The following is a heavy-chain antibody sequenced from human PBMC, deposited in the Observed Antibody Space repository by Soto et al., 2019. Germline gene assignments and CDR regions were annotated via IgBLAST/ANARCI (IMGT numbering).Heavy chain of an antibody. CDR1: GASVSSGNYC. Sequence: QVQLQESGPGLVKPSETLSLTCTVSGASVSSGNYCWSWIRQPPGKGLECIGYISYSGSTNYNPSLKSRVTISIDTSKNQFSLKLSSVTAADTAVYYCARGSGSYYAYWGQGTLVTVSS. D-gene: IGHD1-26*01. V-gene: IGHV4-61*01. CDR2: ISYSGST. J-gene: IGHJ4*02. CDR3: ARGSGSYYAY.